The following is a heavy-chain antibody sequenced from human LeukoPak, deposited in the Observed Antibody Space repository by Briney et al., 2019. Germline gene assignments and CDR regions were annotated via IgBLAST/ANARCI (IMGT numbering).Heavy chain of an antibody. Sequence: ASVKVSCKASGYTFTGYYMHWVRQAPGQGLEWMGWINPNSGGTNYAQKFQGRVTMTRDTSISTAYMELSRLRSDDTAVYYCARASEAGSVVPAAIPDYWGQGTLVTVSS. CDR3: ARASEAGSVVPAAIPDY. V-gene: IGHV1-2*02. D-gene: IGHD2-2*02. CDR2: INPNSGGT. J-gene: IGHJ4*02. CDR1: GYTFTGYY.